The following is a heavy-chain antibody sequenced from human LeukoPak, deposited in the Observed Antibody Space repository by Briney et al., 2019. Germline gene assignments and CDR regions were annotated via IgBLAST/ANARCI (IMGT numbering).Heavy chain of an antibody. J-gene: IGHJ4*02. CDR1: GYTFTGYY. V-gene: IGHV1-2*02. CDR2: INPNSGGT. Sequence: GASVTVSCKASGYTFTGYYMHWVRQPPGQGLEWMGWINPNSGGTNYAQKFQGRVTMTRDTSISTAYMELSRLRSEETAVYYCARDPGSGYGSVDYWGQGTLVTVSS. CDR3: ARDPGSGYGSVDY. D-gene: IGHD5-12*01.